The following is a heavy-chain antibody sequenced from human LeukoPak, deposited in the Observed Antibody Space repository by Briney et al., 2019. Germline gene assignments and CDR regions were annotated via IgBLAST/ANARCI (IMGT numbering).Heavy chain of an antibody. CDR1: GFTFSSYG. Sequence: ASVKVSCKASGFTFSSYGITWVRQAPGQGLEWMGWNSVYNGNTNYAQKFQGRVTMTIDTSTSTAYMELRSLRSEDTAVYYCARAPANKYDSRLPEDYWGQGTLVTVSS. V-gene: IGHV1-18*01. CDR3: ARAPANKYDSRLPEDY. CDR2: NSVYNGNT. J-gene: IGHJ4*02. D-gene: IGHD3-22*01.